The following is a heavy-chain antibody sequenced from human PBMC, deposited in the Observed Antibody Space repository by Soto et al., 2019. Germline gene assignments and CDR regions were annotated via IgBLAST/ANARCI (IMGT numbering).Heavy chain of an antibody. CDR3: ARGTRTGTYYDFWSGEGDDAFYI. J-gene: IGHJ3*02. V-gene: IGHV1-2*04. CDR1: GYTFTGYY. D-gene: IGHD3-3*01. CDR2: INPNSGGT. Sequence: ASVKVSCKASGYTFTGYYMHWVRQAPGQGLEWMGWINPNSGGTNYAQKFQGWVTMTRDTSISTAYMELSRLRSDDTAVYYCARGTRTGTYYDFWSGEGDDAFYIWGQGTMVTVSS.